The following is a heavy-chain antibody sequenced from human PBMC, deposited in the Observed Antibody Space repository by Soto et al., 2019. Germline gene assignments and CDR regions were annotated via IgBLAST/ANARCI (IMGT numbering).Heavy chain of an antibody. D-gene: IGHD5-12*01. V-gene: IGHV6-1*01. Sequence: QVQLQQSGPGLVKPSQTLSLTCAISGDSVSSNSAAWNWIRQSPSRGLEWLGRTYYRSKWYNDYEESVKSRVTINPDTSKNQFTLQLNSVPPDVTAVYYCARGYSGYDPSYYYYYYMDVWGTGTTVTVSS. J-gene: IGHJ6*03. CDR3: ARGYSGYDPSYYYYYYMDV. CDR1: GDSVSSNSAA. CDR2: TYYRSKWYN.